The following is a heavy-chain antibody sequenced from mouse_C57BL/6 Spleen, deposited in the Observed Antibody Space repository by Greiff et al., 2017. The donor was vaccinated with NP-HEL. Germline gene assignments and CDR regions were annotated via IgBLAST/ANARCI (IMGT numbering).Heavy chain of an antibody. J-gene: IGHJ3*01. D-gene: IGHD2-4*01. CDR2: ISSGGDYI. CDR3: TRDHDYDSAY. V-gene: IGHV5-9-1*02. Sequence: EVQGVESGEGLVKPGGSLKLSCAASGFTFSSYAMSWVRQTPEKRLEWVAYISSGGDYIYYADTVKGRFTISRDNARNTLYLQMSSLKSEDTAMYYCTRDHDYDSAYWGQGTLVTVSA. CDR1: GFTFSSYA.